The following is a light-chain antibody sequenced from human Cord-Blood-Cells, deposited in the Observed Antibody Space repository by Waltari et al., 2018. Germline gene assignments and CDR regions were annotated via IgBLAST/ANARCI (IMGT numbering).Light chain of an antibody. Sequence: DIQMTQSTSSLSASVGDRVTITCPASKSTSSYVKWYQQKPGKAPKLLIYAASSLQSGVPSRFVGSGSGTGVTLTISSVQPEELATCCWKRSYSTAFTFGPVTRVDI. J-gene: IGKJ3*01. V-gene: IGKV1-39*01. CDR3: KRSYSTAFT. CDR1: KSTSSY. CDR2: AAS.